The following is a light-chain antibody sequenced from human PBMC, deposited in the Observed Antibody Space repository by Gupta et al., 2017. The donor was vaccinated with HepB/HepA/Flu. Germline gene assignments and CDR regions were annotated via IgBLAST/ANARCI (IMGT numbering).Light chain of an antibody. CDR2: ESN. CDR3: GTWDSSLSVWV. Sequence: QSVLTQPPSVSAAPGQKVTISCSGSNSNIANNYVTWYQQLPGTAPKLLIYESNKRPSGMPDRFSASNSGTSATLGITGLQSGDEADYYCGTWDSSLSVWVFGGGTKLTVL. CDR1: NSNIANNY. V-gene: IGLV1-51*02. J-gene: IGLJ3*02.